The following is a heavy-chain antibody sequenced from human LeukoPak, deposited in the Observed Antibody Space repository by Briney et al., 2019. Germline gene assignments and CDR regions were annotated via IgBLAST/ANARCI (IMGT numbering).Heavy chain of an antibody. V-gene: IGHV3-23*01. CDR3: ATYSTRNAREFQS. Sequence: GGSLRLSCAASGFTFSSYAMSWVRQAPGKGLEWVSAISGSGGSTYYADSVKGRFTISRDNAKMSLYLQMNSLRVEDTAVYYCATYSTRNAREFQSWGQGTLVTVSS. D-gene: IGHD4-11*01. J-gene: IGHJ1*01. CDR2: ISGSGGST. CDR1: GFTFSSYA.